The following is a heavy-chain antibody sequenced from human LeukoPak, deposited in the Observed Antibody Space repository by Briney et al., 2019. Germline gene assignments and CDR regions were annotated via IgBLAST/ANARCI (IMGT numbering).Heavy chain of an antibody. CDR1: GYTFTGYY. CDR2: INPNSGGT. CDR3: ARDGSSIAARTWFDP. V-gene: IGHV1-2*02. Sequence: ASVKVSCKASGYTFTGYYMHWVRQAPGQGLEWMGWINPNSGGTNYAQKFQGRVTMTRDTSICTAYMELSRLRSDDTAVYYCARDGSSIAARTWFDPWGQGTLVTVSS. D-gene: IGHD6-6*01. J-gene: IGHJ5*02.